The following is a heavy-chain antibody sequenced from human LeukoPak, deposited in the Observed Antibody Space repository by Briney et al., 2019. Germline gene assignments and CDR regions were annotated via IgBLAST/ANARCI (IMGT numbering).Heavy chain of an antibody. J-gene: IGHJ4*02. Sequence: SVTVSFKASGGTFSNYAISWVRQAPGQGLEWMGGIIPIFGTANYAQKFQGRVTITADESTSTAYMELSSLRSEDTAVYYCARVHNSDYYFDYWGQGTLVTVSS. CDR3: ARVHNSDYYFDY. CDR1: GGTFSNYA. D-gene: IGHD1-1*01. CDR2: IIPIFGTA. V-gene: IGHV1-69*13.